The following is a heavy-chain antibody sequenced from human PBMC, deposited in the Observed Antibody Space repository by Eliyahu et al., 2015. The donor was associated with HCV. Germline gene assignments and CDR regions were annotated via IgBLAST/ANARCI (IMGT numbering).Heavy chain of an antibody. CDR2: ISSSSSTI. J-gene: IGHJ6*02. V-gene: IGHV3-48*01. CDR1: GFTFSSYS. D-gene: IGHD2-2*01. CDR3: ARDEDIVVVPAAMYYYYYYGMDV. Sequence: EVQLVESGGGLVQPGGSLRLSCAASGFTFSSYSMXWVRRAPGKGLEWVSYISSSSSTIYYADSVKGRFTISRDNAKNSLYLQMNSLRAEDTAVYYCARDEDIVVVPAAMYYYYYYGMDVWGQGTTVTVSS.